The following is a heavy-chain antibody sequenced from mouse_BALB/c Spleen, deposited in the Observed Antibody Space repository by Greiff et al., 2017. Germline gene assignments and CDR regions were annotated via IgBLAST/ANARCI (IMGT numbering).Heavy chain of an antibody. V-gene: IGHV5-9-4*01. CDR1: GFTFSSYA. J-gene: IGHJ4*01. CDR2: ISSGGSYT. Sequence: DVMLVESGGGLVKPGGSLKLSCAASGFTFSSYAMSWVRQSPEKRLEWVAEISSGGSYTYYPDTVTGRFTISRDNAKNTLYLEMSSLRSEDTAMYYCARAFITTANYYAMDYWGQGTSVTVSS. CDR3: ARAFITTANYYAMDY. D-gene: IGHD1-2*01.